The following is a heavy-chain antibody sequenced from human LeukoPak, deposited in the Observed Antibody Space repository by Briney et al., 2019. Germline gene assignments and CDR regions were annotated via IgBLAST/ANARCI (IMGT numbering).Heavy chain of an antibody. J-gene: IGHJ5*02. CDR3: AKDTPGGLAVPAAKYNWFDP. Sequence: GGSLRLSCAASGFTFSSYAMSWVRQAPGKGLEWVSAISGSGGSTYYADSVKGRFTISRDNSKNTLYLQMNSLRAEDTAVYYCAKDTPGGLAVPAAKYNWFDPWGQGTLVTVSS. CDR2: ISGSGGST. CDR1: GFTFSSYA. D-gene: IGHD2-2*01. V-gene: IGHV3-23*01.